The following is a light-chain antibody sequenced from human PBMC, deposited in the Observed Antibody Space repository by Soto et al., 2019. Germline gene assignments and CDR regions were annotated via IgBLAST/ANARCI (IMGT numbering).Light chain of an antibody. CDR3: QSYDSSLSSYV. CDR2: GNS. J-gene: IGLJ1*01. CDR1: SSNIGAGYD. Sequence: QSALTQPPSVSGAPGLRVTISCTGSSSNIGAGYDVHWYQQLPGTAPKLLIYGNSNRPSGVPDRFSGSKSGTSASLAITGLQAEDEADYYCQSYDSSLSSYVFGTGTKVTVL. V-gene: IGLV1-40*01.